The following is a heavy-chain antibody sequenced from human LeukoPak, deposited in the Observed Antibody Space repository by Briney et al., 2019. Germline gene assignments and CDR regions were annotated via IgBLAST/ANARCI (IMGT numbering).Heavy chain of an antibody. CDR2: LDSGGSA. J-gene: IGHJ4*02. Sequence: GGSLRLSCAASGFTVSDNYVSWFRQAPGKGLEWLSVLDSGGSAIYADSVRGRFTISRDNSKNTLHLQMDSLTIEDSALYYCARDHVVASGAVAYWGRGTLVTVSS. V-gene: IGHV3-53*01. CDR1: GFTVSDNY. CDR3: ARDHVVASGAVAY. D-gene: IGHD2-15*01.